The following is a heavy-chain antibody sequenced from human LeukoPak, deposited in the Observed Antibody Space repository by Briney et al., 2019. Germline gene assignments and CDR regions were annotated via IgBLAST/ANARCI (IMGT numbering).Heavy chain of an antibody. D-gene: IGHD3-22*01. CDR3: AKVSNPYDSSGRPLDD. CDR2: ISYDGSNK. J-gene: IGHJ4*01. Sequence: GRSLRLSCAASGFTFSSYAMHWVRQAPGKGLEWVAVISYDGSNKYYADSVKGRFTISRDNCKNTLYLQMNSLRAEDTAVYYCAKVSNPYDSSGRPLDDWGHGTLVTVSS. V-gene: IGHV3-30-3*01. CDR1: GFTFSSYA.